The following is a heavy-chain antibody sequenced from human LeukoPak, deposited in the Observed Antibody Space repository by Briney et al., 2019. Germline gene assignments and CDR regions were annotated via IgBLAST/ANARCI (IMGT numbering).Heavy chain of an antibody. D-gene: IGHD3-10*01. CDR3: ASHYYGSGRGFDY. CDR1: GFTFSTYS. V-gene: IGHV3-21*01. CDR2: ISSSGSYI. J-gene: IGHJ4*02. Sequence: PGGSLRLSCAASGFTFSTYSMNWVRQAPGKGLEWVSSISSSGSYIYYADSVKGRFTISRDNAKNSLYLQMNSLRAEDTAAYYCASHYYGSGRGFDYWGQGTLVTVSS.